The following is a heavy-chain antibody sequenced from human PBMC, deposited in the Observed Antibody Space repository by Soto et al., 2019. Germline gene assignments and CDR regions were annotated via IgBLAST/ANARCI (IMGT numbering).Heavy chain of an antibody. CDR1: GGTFSSYA. J-gene: IGHJ6*02. CDR3: ARGGGEGWGSSYYYGIDV. V-gene: IGHV1-69*01. D-gene: IGHD2-21*01. Sequence: QVQLVQSGAEVKKPGSSVKVSCKASGGTFSSYAISWVRQAPGQGLEWMGGIIPIFGTANYAQKFQGRVTITADESTSTAYMELSSLRSEDTAVYYCARGGGEGWGSSYYYGIDVWGQGTTVTVSS. CDR2: IIPIFGTA.